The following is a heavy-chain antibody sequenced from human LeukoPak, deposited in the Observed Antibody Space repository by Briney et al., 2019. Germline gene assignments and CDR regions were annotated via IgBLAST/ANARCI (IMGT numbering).Heavy chain of an antibody. V-gene: IGHV3-7*01. CDR3: ARGGFGYVYFDY. J-gene: IGHJ4*02. CDR1: GFTFSAYW. CDR2: IKGDGSEK. D-gene: IGHD2-8*01. Sequence: GGSLRLSCAASGFTFSAYWMSWVRQAPGKGLEWAAHIKGDGSEKYSVDSVKGRFTISRDNAKSSLYLQMNSLRAEDTALYYCARGGFGYVYFDYWGQGSLVTVSS.